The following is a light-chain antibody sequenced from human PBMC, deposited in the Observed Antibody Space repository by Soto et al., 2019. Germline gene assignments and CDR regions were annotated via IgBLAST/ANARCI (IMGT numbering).Light chain of an antibody. J-gene: IGKJ3*01. CDR3: QQSYSTPRIT. CDR1: QSISSY. CDR2: AAS. V-gene: IGKV1-39*01. Sequence: DIQMTQSPSSLSASVGDRVTITCRASQSISSYLNWYQHKPGKAPKLLIYAASSLQSGVPSRFRGSGSGTDLTLTISSLQPEGFATYYCQQSYSTPRITFGPGTKVDIK.